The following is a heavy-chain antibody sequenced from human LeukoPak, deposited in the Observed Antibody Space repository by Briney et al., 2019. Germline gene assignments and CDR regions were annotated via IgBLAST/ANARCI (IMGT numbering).Heavy chain of an antibody. D-gene: IGHD6-19*01. CDR2: ISGSGGST. V-gene: IGHV3-23*01. Sequence: PGGSLRLSCAASGFTFRSHAINWVRQPPGKGLEGVSAISGSGGSTYYADSVKGRLTISRDKSKNTLYLQMSSRRTEDTAVYYCAKRDTSGWPPVGLGYWGQGTLVTVSS. J-gene: IGHJ4*02. CDR3: AKRDTSGWPPVGLGY. CDR1: GFTFRSHA.